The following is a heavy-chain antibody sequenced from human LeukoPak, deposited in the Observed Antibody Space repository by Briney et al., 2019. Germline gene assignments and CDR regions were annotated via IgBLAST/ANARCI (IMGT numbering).Heavy chain of an antibody. J-gene: IGHJ4*02. Sequence: SETLSLTCTVSDGSISSYYWSWIRQPPGKGLEWIGYIYTSGSTNYNPSLKSRVTISVDTSKNQFSLKLSSVTAADTAVYYCARFRSGSYIFDYWGQGTLVTVSS. CDR3: ARFRSGSYIFDY. CDR2: IYTSGST. CDR1: DGSISSYY. D-gene: IGHD1-26*01. V-gene: IGHV4-4*09.